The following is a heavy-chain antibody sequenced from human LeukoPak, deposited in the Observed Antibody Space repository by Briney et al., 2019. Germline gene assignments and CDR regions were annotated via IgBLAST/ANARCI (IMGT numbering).Heavy chain of an antibody. CDR2: INPNSGGT. D-gene: IGHD3-10*01. Sequence: ASVKVSCKASGYTFTGYYMRWVRQAPGQGLEWMGWINPNSGGTNYAQKFQGRVTMTRDTSISTAYMELSRLRSDDTAVYYCARDLGTMVRGVIVDWFDPWGQGTLVTVSS. J-gene: IGHJ5*02. V-gene: IGHV1-2*02. CDR3: ARDLGTMVRGVIVDWFDP. CDR1: GYTFTGYY.